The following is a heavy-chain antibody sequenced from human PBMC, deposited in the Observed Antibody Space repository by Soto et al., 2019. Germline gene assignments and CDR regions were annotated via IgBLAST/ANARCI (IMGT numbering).Heavy chain of an antibody. CDR3: AGGYSYDNWFDP. J-gene: IGHJ5*02. CDR1: GGSISSSNW. Sequence: SETLSLTCAVSGGSISSSNWWSWVRQPPGKGLEWIGEIYHGGSTNYNPSLKSRVTISVDKSKNQFSLKLSSVTAADTAVYYCAGGYSYDNWFDPWGQGTLVTVSS. D-gene: IGHD5-18*01. CDR2: IYHGGST. V-gene: IGHV4-4*02.